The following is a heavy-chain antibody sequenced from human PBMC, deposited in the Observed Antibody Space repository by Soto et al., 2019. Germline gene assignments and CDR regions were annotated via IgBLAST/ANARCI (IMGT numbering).Heavy chain of an antibody. V-gene: IGHV2-5*02. J-gene: IGHJ3*02. CDR3: AHVSLTGDAFDI. Sequence: SGPTLVKPTQTLTLTYTFSGVSLSTSGVGVGWIRQPPGKALEWLGLIYCDDDKRYSPSLKIRLTITKDNYKNQFVLTMTNMDPADTATYYCAHVSLTGDAFDIWGQGTMVTVSS. CDR1: GVSLSTSGVG. D-gene: IGHD7-27*01. CDR2: IYCDDDK.